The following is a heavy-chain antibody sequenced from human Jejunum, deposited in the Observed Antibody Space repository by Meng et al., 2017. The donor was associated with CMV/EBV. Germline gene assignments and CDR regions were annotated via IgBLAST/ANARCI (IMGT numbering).Heavy chain of an antibody. D-gene: IGHD1-26*01. V-gene: IGHV3-66*01. Sequence: EVQLLESGGDLVKPGGALRLSCAASGLTVSSNYMSWLRQAPGKGLEWVSILYSSGITYYADSVKGRFTISRDNSKNTLYFQMNTLRAEDTAVYYCARWSGTYYDYWGQGTLVTVSS. CDR2: LYSSGIT. CDR1: GLTVSSNY. J-gene: IGHJ4*02. CDR3: ARWSGTYYDY.